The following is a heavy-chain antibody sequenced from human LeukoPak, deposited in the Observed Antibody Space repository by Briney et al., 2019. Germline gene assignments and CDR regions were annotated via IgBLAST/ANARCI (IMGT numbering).Heavy chain of an antibody. V-gene: IGHV1-46*01. CDR2: IDPNDGST. Sequence: ASVKVSRKASGYTFSSYYMRWARQAPGQGPEWVGRIDPNDGSTIYARNLQGRVTMTSDTSTSTVYMELSSLRSEDTAVYYCARGGPYHGWDYWGQGTLVTVSS. CDR3: ARGGPYHGWDY. J-gene: IGHJ4*02. D-gene: IGHD2-15*01. CDR1: GYTFSSYY.